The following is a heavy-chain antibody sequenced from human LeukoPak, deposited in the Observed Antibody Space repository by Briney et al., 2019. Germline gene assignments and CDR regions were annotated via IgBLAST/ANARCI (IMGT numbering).Heavy chain of an antibody. CDR3: ARDKYGSGSYSWSKRLDS. J-gene: IGHJ4*02. V-gene: IGHV3-21*01. CDR1: GFTFSTFA. D-gene: IGHD3-10*01. Sequence: GGSLRLSCAASGFTFSTFAMGWVRQAPGKGLEWVSFISSSSSYIYYADSVKGRFTISRDNAKNSLYLQMNNLRAEDTAVYYCARDKYGSGSYSWSKRLDSWGQGTLVTVSS. CDR2: ISSSSSYI.